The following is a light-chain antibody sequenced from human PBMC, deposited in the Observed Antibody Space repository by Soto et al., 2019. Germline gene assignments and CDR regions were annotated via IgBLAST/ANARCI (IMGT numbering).Light chain of an antibody. CDR1: GSNIGAGFD. J-gene: IGLJ1*01. CDR2: GNT. Sequence: QSVLTQPPSVSGAPGQRVTISCTGSGSNIGAGFDVHWYQHLPGAAPKLLISGNTNRPSRVPDRFSGSKSGTSASLAITGLQAEDEADYYCQSYDSSVIVFGTGTKLTVL. V-gene: IGLV1-40*01. CDR3: QSYDSSVIV.